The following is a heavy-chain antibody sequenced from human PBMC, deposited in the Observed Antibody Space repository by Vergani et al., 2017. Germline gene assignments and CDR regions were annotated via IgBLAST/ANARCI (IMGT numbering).Heavy chain of an antibody. CDR1: GFSFSDHH. CDR2: ISDSGNTI. V-gene: IGHV3-11*01. J-gene: IGHJ3*02. CDR3: ARNHRNYNNYPGTFDI. D-gene: IGHD5-24*01. Sequence: QVQLVESGGGLVKPGGSLRLPCAASGFSFSDHHRTWTRQAPGKGLEWVTYISDSGNTIVYAVSVKGRFSISRDNAKRSLFLQMDRLRDEDTAVYYCARNHRNYNNYPGTFDIWGQGTMVTVSS.